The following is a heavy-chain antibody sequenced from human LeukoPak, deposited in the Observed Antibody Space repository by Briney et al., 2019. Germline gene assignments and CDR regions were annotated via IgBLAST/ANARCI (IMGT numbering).Heavy chain of an antibody. V-gene: IGHV3-30*19. J-gene: IGHJ4*02. CDR1: GFTLSSYG. CDR3: ASWLRQYYFDY. Sequence: GGSLRLSCAASGFTLSSYGMHWVRQAPGKGLEWVAVISYDGSNKYYADSVKGRFTISRDNSKNTLYLQMNSLRAEDTAVYYCASWLRQYYFDYWGQGTLVTVSS. D-gene: IGHD5-12*01. CDR2: ISYDGSNK.